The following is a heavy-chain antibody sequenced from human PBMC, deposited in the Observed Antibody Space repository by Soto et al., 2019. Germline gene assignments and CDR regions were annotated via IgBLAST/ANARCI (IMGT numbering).Heavy chain of an antibody. Sequence: GGSRRVSCAASGLTVSSYGMGCVLQPPCKGLERVAVIWYDGSNKYYADSVKGRFTISRDNSKNTLYLQMNSLRAEDTAVYYCARDGPNYYDSSGYFDYWGKGTLVTVS. V-gene: IGHV3-33*01. D-gene: IGHD3-22*01. J-gene: IGHJ4*02. CDR3: ARDGPNYYDSSGYFDY. CDR2: IWYDGSNK. CDR1: GLTVSSYG.